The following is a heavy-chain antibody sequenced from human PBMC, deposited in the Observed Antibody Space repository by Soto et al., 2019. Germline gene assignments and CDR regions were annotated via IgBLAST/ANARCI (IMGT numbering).Heavy chain of an antibody. D-gene: IGHD3-16*01. CDR2: ISWNSGSI. CDR3: AKDHGMGGYYGMDG. V-gene: IGHV3-9*01. Sequence: EVQLVESGGGLVQPGRSLRLSCAASGFTFDDYAMHWVRQAPGKGLEWVSGISWNSGSIGYADSVKGRFTISRDNAKNSLYLQMNSLRAEDTALYYWAKDHGMGGYYGMDGWGQGTTVTVSS. J-gene: IGHJ6*02. CDR1: GFTFDDYA.